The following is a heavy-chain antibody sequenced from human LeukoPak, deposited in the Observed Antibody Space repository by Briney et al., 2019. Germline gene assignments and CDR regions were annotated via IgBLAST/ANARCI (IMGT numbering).Heavy chain of an antibody. D-gene: IGHD3-22*01. Sequence: SETLSLTCTVSGYSISSGYYWGWIRQPPGKGLEWIGSIYHSGSTYYNPSLKSRVTISVDTSKNQFSLKLSSVTAADTAVYYCARDSGGGYYYDSSGYSFFDYWGQGTLVTVSS. V-gene: IGHV4-38-2*02. CDR1: GYSISSGYY. CDR3: ARDSGGGYYYDSSGYSFFDY. CDR2: IYHSGST. J-gene: IGHJ4*02.